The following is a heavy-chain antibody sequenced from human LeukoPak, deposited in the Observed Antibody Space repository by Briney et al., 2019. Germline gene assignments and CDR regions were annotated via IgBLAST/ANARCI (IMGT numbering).Heavy chain of an antibody. CDR2: IYYRGSA. D-gene: IGHD3-10*01. V-gene: IGHV4-39*01. Sequence: SSETLSLTCTVSGGSISNSDYYWGWIRQPPGKGLEWIGSIYYRGSAYYNPSLESRVTLSVDTSKNQFSLRLSSVTAADTAIYYCARRVLLWFGESQYYFDYWGQGTLVTVSS. CDR3: ARRVLLWFGESQYYFDY. J-gene: IGHJ4*02. CDR1: GGSISNSDYY.